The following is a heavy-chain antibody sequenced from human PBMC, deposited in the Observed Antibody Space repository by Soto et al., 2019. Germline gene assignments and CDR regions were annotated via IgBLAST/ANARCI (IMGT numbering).Heavy chain of an antibody. CDR3: ARGIAAALDY. J-gene: IGHJ4*02. Sequence: ASETLSLTCAVYGGSFSGYYLSWIRQPPGKGLEWIGEINHSGSTNYNPSLKSRVTISVDTSKNQFSLKLSSVTAADTAVYYCARGIAAALDYWGQGTLVTVSS. CDR1: GGSFSGYY. CDR2: INHSGST. V-gene: IGHV4-34*01. D-gene: IGHD6-13*01.